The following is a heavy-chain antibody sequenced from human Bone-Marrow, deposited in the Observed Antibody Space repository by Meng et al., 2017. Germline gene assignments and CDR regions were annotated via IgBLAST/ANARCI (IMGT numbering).Heavy chain of an antibody. Sequence: QVDVLVSGPGLVKPTGTLSRTCAVTGGSISSSNWWSWVRQPPGKGLEWIGEIYHSGSSNYNPSLKSRVTISVDKSKNQFSLKLSSVTAADTAVYYCAIEYSSGIDYWGQGTLVTVSS. CDR2: IYHSGSS. J-gene: IGHJ4*02. CDR1: GGSISSSNW. V-gene: IGHV4-4*02. D-gene: IGHD6-19*01. CDR3: AIEYSSGIDY.